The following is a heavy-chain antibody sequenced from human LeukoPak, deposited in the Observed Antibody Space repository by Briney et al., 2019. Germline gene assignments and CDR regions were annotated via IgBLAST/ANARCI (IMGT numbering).Heavy chain of an antibody. CDR2: IIPIFGTA. CDR3: ARESAAAGTFVN. CDR1: GGTFSSYA. V-gene: IGHV1-69*05. D-gene: IGHD6-13*01. J-gene: IGHJ4*02. Sequence: ASVKVSCKASGGTFSSYAISWVRQAPGQGLEWMGGIIPIFGTANYAQKFQGRVTITTDESTSTVYMELSSLRSEDTAVYYCARESAAAGTFVNWGQGTLVTVSS.